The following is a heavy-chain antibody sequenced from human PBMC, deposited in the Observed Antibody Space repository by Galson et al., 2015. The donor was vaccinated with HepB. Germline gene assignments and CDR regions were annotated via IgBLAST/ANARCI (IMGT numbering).Heavy chain of an antibody. CDR1: GGSISGNNW. CDR3: ARGHCSSSSCYWFDS. Sequence: SETLSLTCAVSGGSISGNNWWSWVRQPPGKGLEWIGEIYHSGRTNFNPSLEHRVTISLDKSSNQFSLKLSSVAAADTAVYYCARGHCSSSSCYWFDSWGQGILVTVSS. CDR2: IYHSGRT. V-gene: IGHV4-4*02. J-gene: IGHJ5*01. D-gene: IGHD2-15*01.